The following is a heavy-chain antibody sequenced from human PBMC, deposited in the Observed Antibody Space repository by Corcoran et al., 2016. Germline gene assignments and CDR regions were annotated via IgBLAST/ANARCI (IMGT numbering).Heavy chain of an antibody. CDR1: GGSISSSSYY. V-gene: IGHV4-39*07. CDR2: IYYSGST. D-gene: IGHD3-10*01. J-gene: IGHJ5*02. CDR3: ARDAGGITMVRGPSGNWFDP. Sequence: QLQLQESGPGLVKPSETLSLTCTVSGGSISSSSYYWGWIRQPPGKGLEWIGSIYYSGSTYYNPSLKSRVTISVDTSKNQFSRKLSSVTAADTAVYYCARDAGGITMVRGPSGNWFDPWGQGTLVTVSS.